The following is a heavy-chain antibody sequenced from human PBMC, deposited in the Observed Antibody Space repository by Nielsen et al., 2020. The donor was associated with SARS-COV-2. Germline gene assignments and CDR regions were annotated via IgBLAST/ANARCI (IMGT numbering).Heavy chain of an antibody. CDR2: ISGSGGRT. Sequence: GESLKISCAASRFSFSTYAMSWVRQAPGKGLEWVSAISGSGGRTHYADSVKGRFTISRDNSKSTLYLQLNSLRVDDTAIYYCAKEKDSSGWFDYWGQGTLVTVSS. J-gene: IGHJ4*02. V-gene: IGHV3-23*01. CDR3: AKEKDSSGWFDY. CDR1: RFSFSTYA. D-gene: IGHD3-22*01.